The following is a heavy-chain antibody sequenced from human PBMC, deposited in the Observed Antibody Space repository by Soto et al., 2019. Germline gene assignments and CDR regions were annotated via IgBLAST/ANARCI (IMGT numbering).Heavy chain of an antibody. CDR2: IYYSGST. J-gene: IGHJ4*02. CDR3: ARDPKAYSSGYGVLDFDY. CDR1: GGSISSGDYY. Sequence: SETLSLTCTVSGGSISSGDYYWSWIRQPPGKGLEWIGYIYYSGSTYYNPSLKSRVTISVDTSKNQFSLKLSSVTAADTAVYYCARDPKAYSSGYGVLDFDYWGQGTLVTVSS. V-gene: IGHV4-30-4*01. D-gene: IGHD6-19*01.